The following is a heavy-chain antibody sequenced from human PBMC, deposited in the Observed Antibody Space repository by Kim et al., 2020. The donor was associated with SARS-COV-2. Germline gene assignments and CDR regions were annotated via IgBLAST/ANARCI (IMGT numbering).Heavy chain of an antibody. J-gene: IGHJ6*02. CDR1: GFTFSSYA. D-gene: IGHD4-4*01. Sequence: GGSLRLSCAVSGFTFSSYAMSWVRQAPGKGLEWVSVISGGGVNKFYAASVRGRFTISRDNFKHTLYLQMNSLRDEDTALYYCAKVVVMDDYNYYDYYGMDVWGQGTAVTVSS. CDR2: ISGGGVNK. CDR3: AKVVVMDDYNYYDYYGMDV. V-gene: IGHV3-23*01.